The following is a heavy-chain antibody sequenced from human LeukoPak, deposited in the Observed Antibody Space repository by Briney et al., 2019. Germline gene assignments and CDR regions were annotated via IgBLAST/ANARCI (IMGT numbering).Heavy chain of an antibody. CDR2: MNEYGSEI. J-gene: IGHJ4*02. CDR1: GFLYSRYH. CDR3: ARPRGCGSSRCNNFDY. D-gene: IGHD2-2*01. Sequence: GVSLRLFCAASGFLYSRYHMSCLRQAPGKGLEWVANMNEYGSEIFYVDSVKGRFTISRDNGKNSLYLQMNRLRAEDTAVYYCARPRGCGSSRCNNFDYWGQGTLVTVSS. V-gene: IGHV3-7*01.